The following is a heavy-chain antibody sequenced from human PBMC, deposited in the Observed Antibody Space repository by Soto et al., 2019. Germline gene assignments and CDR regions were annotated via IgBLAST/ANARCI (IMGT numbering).Heavy chain of an antibody. V-gene: IGHV3-33*01. J-gene: IGHJ6*02. CDR2: IWSDASRE. CDR3: AGEPRGGAYDMDV. CDR1: RLTFSTYD. Sequence: QVQLVESGGGVVQPGTSLRLSCAASRLTFSTYDMHWVRQAPGKGLAWVALIWSDASREFYADSVKGRFSISRDNSKYTLFLQMNGLRVEDTAVYYCAGEPRGGAYDMDVWGQGTTVTVSS. D-gene: IGHD3-16*01.